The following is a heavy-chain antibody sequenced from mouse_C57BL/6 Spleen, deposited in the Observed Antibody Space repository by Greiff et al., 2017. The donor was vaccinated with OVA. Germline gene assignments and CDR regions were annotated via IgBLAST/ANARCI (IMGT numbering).Heavy chain of an antibody. CDR3: ARSHGSSHWYFDV. CDR1: GYTFTSYW. V-gene: IGHV1-69*01. CDR2: IDPSDSYT. Sequence: QVQLQQPGAELVMPGASVKLSCKASGYTFTSYWMHWVKQRPGQGLEWIGEIDPSDSYTNYNQKFKGKSTLTVDKSSSTAYMQLSSLTSEDSAVYYCARSHGSSHWYFDVWGTGTTVTVSS. J-gene: IGHJ1*03. D-gene: IGHD1-1*01.